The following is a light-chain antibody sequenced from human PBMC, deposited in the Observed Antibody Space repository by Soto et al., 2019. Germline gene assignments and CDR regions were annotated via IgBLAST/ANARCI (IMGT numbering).Light chain of an antibody. CDR3: QKYSSVPV. V-gene: IGKV1-27*01. J-gene: IGKJ3*01. CDR2: AAS. CDR1: QDIRNF. Sequence: DIQMTQSPTSLSASVGDRVTITCRASQDIRNFVAWYQQKPGKAPKLLIYAASTLQSGVPSRFSGSGSGTDLPLTINSLQPEDVATYSCQKYSSVPVFGPGTKVEIK.